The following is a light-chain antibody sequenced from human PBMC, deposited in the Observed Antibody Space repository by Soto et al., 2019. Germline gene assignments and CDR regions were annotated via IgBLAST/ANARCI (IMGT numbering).Light chain of an antibody. Sequence: QSVLTQPPSASVSPGQRVTISCSGSRSNIGTNTVNWYQHLPGTAPKLLIFSNDQRPSGVPDRFSGSKSGTSAPLAISGLQSEDEADYFCTTWDDSLNGPVFGGGTKLTVL. J-gene: IGLJ2*01. CDR3: TTWDDSLNGPV. CDR2: SND. CDR1: RSNIGTNT. V-gene: IGLV1-44*01.